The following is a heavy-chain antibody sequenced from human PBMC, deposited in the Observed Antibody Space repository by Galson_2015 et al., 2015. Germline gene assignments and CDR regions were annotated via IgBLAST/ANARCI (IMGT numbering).Heavy chain of an antibody. D-gene: IGHD2-15*01. CDR3: ARRSRYCSSGSCSYFDY. V-gene: IGHV4-39*01. Sequence: TLSLTCTVSGGSITNIYYWGWIRPPPRKGLEWIGSMYYSGNTYYNPSLKRRVTISLDTSKNQFSRKLSPVTDADTAVYYCARRSRYCSSGSCSYFDYWGQGTLVTVSS. J-gene: IGHJ4*02. CDR2: MYYSGNT. CDR1: GGSITNIYY.